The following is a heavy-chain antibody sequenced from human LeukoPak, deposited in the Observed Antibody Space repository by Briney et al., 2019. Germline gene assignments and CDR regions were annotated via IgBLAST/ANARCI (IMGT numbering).Heavy chain of an antibody. J-gene: IGHJ4*02. CDR3: ARGPDY. V-gene: IGHV3-64*01. Sequence: GGAVRLSCAASGFTFSSYAMHWVRQAPGKGLEYVSAISSNGGSTYYANSVKGRFTISRDNSKNTLYLQMGSLRAEDMAVYYCARGPDYWGQGTLVTVSS. CDR1: GFTFSSYA. CDR2: ISSNGGST.